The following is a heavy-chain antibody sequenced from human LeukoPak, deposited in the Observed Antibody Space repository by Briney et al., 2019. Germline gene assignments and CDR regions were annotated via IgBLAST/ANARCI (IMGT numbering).Heavy chain of an antibody. CDR1: GYTFTAYY. CDR3: ARDYVRNYFDP. J-gene: IGHJ5*02. V-gene: IGHV1-2*04. D-gene: IGHD1-7*01. Sequence: ASVKVSCKASGYTFTAYYIHWVRQAPGQGLEWMGCINSNNGDTGYAQKFHGWVTMTRDTSISTAYMELSSLTSDDTAVYYCARDYVRNYFDPWGQGTLVTVSS. CDR2: INSNNGDT.